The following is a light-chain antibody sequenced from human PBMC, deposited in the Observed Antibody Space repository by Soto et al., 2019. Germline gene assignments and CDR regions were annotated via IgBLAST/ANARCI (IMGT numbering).Light chain of an antibody. CDR3: ATWDDSLNGVV. V-gene: IGLV1-44*01. CDR2: SYN. Sequence: QSVLTQPPSASGTPGQRVTVSCSGSSSNIGRHGVNWYQQLPVAAPKLLIYSYNQRPSGVPDRFSGSTSGTSVSLTINGLQAEDEADYYCATWDDSLNGVVFGGGTKLTVL. CDR1: SSNIGRHG. J-gene: IGLJ3*02.